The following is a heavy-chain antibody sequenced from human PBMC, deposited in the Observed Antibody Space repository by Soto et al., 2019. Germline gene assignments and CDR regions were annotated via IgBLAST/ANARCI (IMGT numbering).Heavy chain of an antibody. V-gene: IGHV4-31*03. CDR1: GGSVSGGGYY. Sequence: SETLSLTCSVSGGSVSGGGYYWSWIRQLPGKGLEWIGYIYHTGSTFYNPSLKSRVTILLDTSKSQFSLKLTSVTAADTAMYYCAGSPARSMFGYWGQGTLVTVSS. CDR2: IYHTGST. D-gene: IGHD1-26*01. J-gene: IGHJ4*02. CDR3: AGSPARSMFGY.